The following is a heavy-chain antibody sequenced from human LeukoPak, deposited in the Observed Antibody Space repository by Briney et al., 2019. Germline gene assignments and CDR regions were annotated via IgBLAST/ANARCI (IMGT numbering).Heavy chain of an antibody. CDR3: AKCPRSSSSGWFDP. V-gene: IGHV3-23*01. Sequence: PGGSLRLSCAASGFTFSSYAMSWVRQAPGKGLEWVSAISGSGGGTYYADSVKGRFTISRDNSKNTLYLQMNSLRAEDTAVYYCAKCPRSSSSGWFDPWGQGTLVTVSS. J-gene: IGHJ5*02. D-gene: IGHD6-6*01. CDR2: ISGSGGGT. CDR1: GFTFSSYA.